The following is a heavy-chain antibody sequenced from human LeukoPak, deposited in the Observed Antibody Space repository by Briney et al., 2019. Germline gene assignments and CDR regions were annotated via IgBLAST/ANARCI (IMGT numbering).Heavy chain of an antibody. CDR2: IVVGSGNT. V-gene: IGHV1-58*02. CDR1: GFTFTSSA. J-gene: IGHJ5*02. D-gene: IGHD3-10*01. CDR3: GADLTMVRGVPRWFDP. Sequence: SVKVSCKASGFTFTSSAMQWVRQARGQRLEWIGWIVVGSGNTNYAQKFQERVTITRDMSTSTTYMELSSLRSEDTAVYYCGADLTMVRGVPRWFDPWGQGTLVTVSS.